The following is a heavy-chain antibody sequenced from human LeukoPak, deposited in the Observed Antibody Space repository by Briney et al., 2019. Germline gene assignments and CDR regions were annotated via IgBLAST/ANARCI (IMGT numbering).Heavy chain of an antibody. V-gene: IGHV3-30*03. CDR3: TRDYYDSSGYYYLPDY. CDR2: ISYDGRKM. CDR1: GFTFSDYG. D-gene: IGHD3-22*01. Sequence: GGSLRLSCVASGFTFSDYGIRWVRQAPGKGLEWVAVISYDGRKMKYAGSVKGRFTISRDNSKDTLSLHMNTLRTEDTAVYYCTRDYYDSSGYYYLPDYWGQGTLVTVSS. J-gene: IGHJ4*02.